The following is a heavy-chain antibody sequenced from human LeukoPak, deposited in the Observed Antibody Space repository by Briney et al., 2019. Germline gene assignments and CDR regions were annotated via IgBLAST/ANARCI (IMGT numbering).Heavy chain of an antibody. Sequence: PGRSLRLSCAASGFTFDDYAMHWVRQAPGKGLEWVSGISWNSGSIGYADSVKGRFTISTDNAKNSLYLQMNSLRAEATALYYCLGTKHSDYWGQGTLVTVSS. CDR2: ISWNSGSI. CDR3: LGTKHSDY. J-gene: IGHJ4*02. V-gene: IGHV3-9*01. CDR1: GFTFDDYA.